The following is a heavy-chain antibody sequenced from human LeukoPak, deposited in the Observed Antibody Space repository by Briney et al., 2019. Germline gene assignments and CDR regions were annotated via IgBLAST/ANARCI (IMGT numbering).Heavy chain of an antibody. CDR2: IYYSGST. J-gene: IGHJ3*02. V-gene: IGHV4-59*01. CDR3: ARDMIAAAGTWSDAFDI. Sequence: SETLSLTCTVSGGSISSYYWSWIRQPPGKGLEWIGYIYYSGSTNYNPSLKSRVTISVDTSKNQFSLKLSSVTAADTAVYYCARDMIAAAGTWSDAFDIWGQGTMVTVSS. D-gene: IGHD6-13*01. CDR1: GGSISSYY.